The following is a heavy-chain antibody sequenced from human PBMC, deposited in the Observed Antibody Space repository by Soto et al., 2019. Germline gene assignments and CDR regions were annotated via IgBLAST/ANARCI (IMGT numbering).Heavy chain of an antibody. CDR1: GFTFSSYW. D-gene: IGHD3-22*01. V-gene: IGHV3-74*01. Sequence: GGSLRLSCAASGFTFSSYWMHWVRQAPGKGLVWVSGINSDGSSTRYADSVKGRFTIARDNAKNTLYLQMNSLRAEDTAVYYCAKDAYYYDSSGYYFADAPSHFDYWGQGTPVTVSS. CDR3: AKDAYYYDSSGYYFADAPSHFDY. CDR2: INSDGSST. J-gene: IGHJ4*02.